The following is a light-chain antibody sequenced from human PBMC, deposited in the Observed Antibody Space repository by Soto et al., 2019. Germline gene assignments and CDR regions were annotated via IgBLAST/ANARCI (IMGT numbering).Light chain of an antibody. Sequence: QSVLTQPRSVSGSPGQSVAISCTGTGSDVGGYNYVSWYQQYPDKVPKVIIYDVTKRPAGVPDRFSGSKSGNTASLTISGLQTDDEADYYCCSYAGSYTYVFGTGTKLTVL. V-gene: IGLV2-11*01. CDR1: GSDVGGYNY. CDR2: DVT. CDR3: CSYAGSYTYV. J-gene: IGLJ1*01.